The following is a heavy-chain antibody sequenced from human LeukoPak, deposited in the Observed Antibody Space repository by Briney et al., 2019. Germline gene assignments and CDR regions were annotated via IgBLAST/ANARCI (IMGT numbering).Heavy chain of an antibody. CDR1: GFTFSSYG. Sequence: PGGSLRLSCAASGFTFSSYGMSWVRQAPGKGLEWVSAISGSGGSTYYADSVKGRFTISRDNSKNTLYLQMNSLRAEDTAVYYCAKAGFDYSASPLYYYYMDVWGKGTTVTVSS. V-gene: IGHV3-23*01. CDR3: AKAGFDYSASPLYYYYMDV. CDR2: ISGSGGST. D-gene: IGHD3-9*01. J-gene: IGHJ6*03.